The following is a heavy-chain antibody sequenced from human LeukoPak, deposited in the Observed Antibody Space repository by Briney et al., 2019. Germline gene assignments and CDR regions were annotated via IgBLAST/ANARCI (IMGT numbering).Heavy chain of an antibody. J-gene: IGHJ5*02. CDR1: GFTFISYW. CDR3: ARGLDWFDP. CDR2: INSDGSRI. V-gene: IGHV3-74*01. Sequence: GGSLRLSSAASGFTFISYWMHWVRQAPGKGLVWVSRINSDGSRIRYADSVKGRFTISRDNAKNTLYLQMNSLRAEDTAVYYCARGLDWFDPWGQGTLVTVSS.